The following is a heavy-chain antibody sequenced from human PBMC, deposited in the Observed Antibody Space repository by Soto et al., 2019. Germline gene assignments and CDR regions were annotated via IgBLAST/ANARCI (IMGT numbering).Heavy chain of an antibody. V-gene: IGHV4-34*01. Sequence: SESVSLTCAVYGGSFSGYYWSWVRQSPGKGLEWIGEINPTGGTNYNPSLKSRVTISVDTSKDQFSLQLSSVTAADTAVYYCARTRATPASRNLDYWGQGTRVTVSS. CDR2: INPTGGT. CDR1: GGSFSGYY. D-gene: IGHD1-1*01. CDR3: ARTRATPASRNLDY. J-gene: IGHJ4*02.